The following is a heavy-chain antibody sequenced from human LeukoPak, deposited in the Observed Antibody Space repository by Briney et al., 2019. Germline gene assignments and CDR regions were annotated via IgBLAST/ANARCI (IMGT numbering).Heavy chain of an antibody. CDR2: IRSKTNNYAT. D-gene: IGHD3-16*01. CDR1: GFTFSGSA. V-gene: IGHV3-73*01. CDR3: GGGGAADI. J-gene: IGHJ3*02. Sequence: GGSLRLSCAASGFTFSGSAMHWVRQASGKGLEWVGRIRSKTNNYATAYAASVKGRFTISRDDYKNTAYLQMSSLKTEDTAVYYCGGGGAADIWGQGTMVTVSS.